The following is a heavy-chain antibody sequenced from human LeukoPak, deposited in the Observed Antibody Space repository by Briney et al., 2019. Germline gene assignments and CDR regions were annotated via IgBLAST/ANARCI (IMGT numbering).Heavy chain of an antibody. D-gene: IGHD1-26*01. CDR1: GGTITGYH. Sequence: KPSETLSLTCAVSGGTITGYHWSWIRQPPGKGLDWIGYADSRGSTLYNPSLRSRVAISVDTSKNQFSLKVRSVTAADTAVYYCARDQGSGSYNLDAFDIWGQGTMVTVSS. CDR2: ADSRGST. J-gene: IGHJ3*02. CDR3: ARDQGSGSYNLDAFDI. V-gene: IGHV4-59*01.